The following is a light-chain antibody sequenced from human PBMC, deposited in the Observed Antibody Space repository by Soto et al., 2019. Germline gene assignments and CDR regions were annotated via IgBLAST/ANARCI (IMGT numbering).Light chain of an antibody. CDR2: AAS. J-gene: IGKJ4*01. CDR1: QSISNF. CDR3: QQYYNSVLT. Sequence: IQLTQSPSSLSASLGDRVTITCRASQSISNFLNWFQHKPGKAPKVLISAASTLQSGVPSRFSGSVSGTDFTLTISSLQPEDSASYYCQQYYNSVLTFGGGTKVDIK. V-gene: IGKV1-39*01.